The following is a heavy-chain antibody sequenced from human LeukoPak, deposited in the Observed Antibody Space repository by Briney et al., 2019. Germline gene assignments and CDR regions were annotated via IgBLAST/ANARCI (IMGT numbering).Heavy chain of an antibody. CDR1: GFTFSSYA. V-gene: IGHV3-30-3*01. Sequence: PGGSLRLSCAASGFTFSSYAMHWVRQAPGKGLEWVAVISYDGSNKYYADSVKGRFTISRDNSKNTLYLQMNSLRAEDTAVYYCARPHSTTVTTCFDYWGQGTLVTASS. J-gene: IGHJ4*02. D-gene: IGHD4-17*01. CDR3: ARPHSTTVTTCFDY. CDR2: ISYDGSNK.